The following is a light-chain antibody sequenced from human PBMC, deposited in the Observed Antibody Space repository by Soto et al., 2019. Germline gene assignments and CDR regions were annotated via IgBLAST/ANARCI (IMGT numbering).Light chain of an antibody. CDR3: QQYKNWPPVT. CDR1: QSVGSN. Sequence: ETVKTQSPATLSVSPGESATLSCRASQSVGSNLAWYQQKPGQAPRLLIYAASTRATGIPARFSGSGSGTEFTLTISSLQSEDFALYYCQQYKNWPPVTFGGGTKVEIK. V-gene: IGKV3-15*01. CDR2: AAS. J-gene: IGKJ4*01.